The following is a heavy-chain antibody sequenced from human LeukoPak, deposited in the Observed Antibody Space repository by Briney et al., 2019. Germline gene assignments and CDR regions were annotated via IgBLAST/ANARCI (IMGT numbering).Heavy chain of an antibody. V-gene: IGHV3-30-3*01. CDR2: ISYDGSNK. Sequence: GGSLRLSCAASGFTFSSYAMHWVRQAPGKGLEWVAVISYDGSNKYYADSVKGRFTISRDNSKNTLYQQMNSLRAEDTAVYYCARERAYCSSTSCHNLGFDPWGQGTLVTVSS. CDR1: GFTFSSYA. J-gene: IGHJ5*02. D-gene: IGHD2-2*01. CDR3: ARERAYCSSTSCHNLGFDP.